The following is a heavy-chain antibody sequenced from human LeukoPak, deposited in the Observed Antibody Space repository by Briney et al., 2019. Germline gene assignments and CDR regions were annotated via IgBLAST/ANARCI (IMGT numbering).Heavy chain of an antibody. D-gene: IGHD3-10*01. J-gene: IGHJ5*02. CDR1: GYTFTTYD. V-gene: IGHV1-8*03. Sequence: ASVTVSCKTSGYTFTTYDINWVRQAPGQGLEWMGWMNPNSGNTGYAQKFQGRVTITRNTSISTAYLELSSLRSEDTAVYYCATGDGSGSYYLNWFDPWGQGTLVTVSS. CDR3: ATGDGSGSYYLNWFDP. CDR2: MNPNSGNT.